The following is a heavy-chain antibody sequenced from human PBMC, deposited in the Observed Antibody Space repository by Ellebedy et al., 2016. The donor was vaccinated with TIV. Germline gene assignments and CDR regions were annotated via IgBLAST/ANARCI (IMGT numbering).Heavy chain of an antibody. J-gene: IGHJ6*02. CDR3: ARDREAVAGIYYYYGMDV. CDR1: GYTFTSYG. V-gene: IGHV1-18*01. CDR2: ISAYNGNT. D-gene: IGHD6-19*01. Sequence: ASVKVSXXASGYTFTSYGISWVRQAPGQGLEWMGWISAYNGNTNYAQKLQGRVTMTTDTSTSTAYMELRSLRSDDTAVYYCARDREAVAGIYYYYGMDVWGQGTTVTVSS.